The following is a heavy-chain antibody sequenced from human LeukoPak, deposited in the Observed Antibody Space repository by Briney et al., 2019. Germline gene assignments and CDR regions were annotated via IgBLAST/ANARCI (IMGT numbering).Heavy chain of an antibody. D-gene: IGHD3-22*01. CDR1: GYTFTGYY. J-gene: IGHJ4*02. Sequence: ASVKVSCKASGYTFTGYYMHWVRQAPGQGLKWMGWINPNSGGTNYAQKFQGRVTMTRDTSISTAYMELSRLRSDDTAVYYCARAALGYYYDSSGYYGEGSAPDYWGQGTLVTVSS. CDR3: ARAALGYYYDSSGYYGEGSAPDY. CDR2: INPNSGGT. V-gene: IGHV1-2*02.